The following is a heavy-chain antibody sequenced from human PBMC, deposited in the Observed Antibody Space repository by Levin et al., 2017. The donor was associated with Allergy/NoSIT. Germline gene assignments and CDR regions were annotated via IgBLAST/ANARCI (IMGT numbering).Heavy chain of an antibody. CDR3: ARAGIAARPGDRWFDP. Sequence: PSETLSLTCTVSGGSISSYYWSWIRQPPGKGLEWIGYIYYSGSTNYNPSLKSRVTISVDTSKNQFSLKLSSVTAADTAVYYCARAGIAARPGDRWFDPWGQGTLVTVSS. CDR1: GGSISSYY. CDR2: IYYSGST. V-gene: IGHV4-59*01. J-gene: IGHJ5*02. D-gene: IGHD6-6*01.